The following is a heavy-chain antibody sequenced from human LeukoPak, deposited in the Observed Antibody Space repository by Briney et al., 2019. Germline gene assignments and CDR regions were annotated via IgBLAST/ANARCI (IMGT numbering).Heavy chain of an antibody. CDR2: ISYTGST. J-gene: IGHJ3*02. CDR3: ARRSGSLAFDI. Sequence: SETLSLTCTVSGGSVSSGSYYWNWIRQPPGKGLEWIGYISYTGSTNYNPSLKSRVTMSVDTSKNQFSLRLSSVTAVDTAVYYCARRSGSLAFDIWGQGTMVTVSS. V-gene: IGHV4-61*01. D-gene: IGHD1-26*01. CDR1: GGSVSSGSYY.